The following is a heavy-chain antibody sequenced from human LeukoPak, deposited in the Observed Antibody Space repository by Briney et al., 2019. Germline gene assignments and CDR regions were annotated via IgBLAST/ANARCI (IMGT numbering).Heavy chain of an antibody. CDR3: ARPGWFGELLGPFDY. CDR2: ISYDGSNK. J-gene: IGHJ4*02. Sequence: GRSLRLSCAASGFTFSSYAMHWVRQAPGKGLEWVAVISYDGSNKYYADSVKGRFTISRVNSKNTLYLQMNSLRAEDTAVYYCARPGWFGELLGPFDYWGQGTLVTVSS. CDR1: GFTFSSYA. D-gene: IGHD3-10*01. V-gene: IGHV3-30*04.